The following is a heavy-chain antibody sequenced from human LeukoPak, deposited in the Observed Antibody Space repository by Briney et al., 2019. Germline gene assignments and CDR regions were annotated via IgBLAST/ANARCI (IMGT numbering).Heavy chain of an antibody. CDR1: GYTITIYD. J-gene: IGHJ5*02. CDR3: SRGEWELT. V-gene: IGHV1-8*01. D-gene: IGHD1-26*01. Sequence: GASVKVSRKASGYTITIYDINWVRQAPGQGFEWMGWMSPKSGNTGYAQEFQGRVTMTRNNSISTAYMEVSSLRSEDTAVYYFSRGEWELTWGQGTLVTVSS. CDR2: MSPKSGNT.